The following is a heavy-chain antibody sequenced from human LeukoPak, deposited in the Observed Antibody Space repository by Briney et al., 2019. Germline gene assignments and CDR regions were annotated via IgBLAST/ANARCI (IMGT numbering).Heavy chain of an antibody. CDR2: IYTSGNT. CDR1: GASLSSYY. J-gene: IGHJ6*03. D-gene: IGHD3-10*01. Sequence: TSETLSLTCTVSGASLSSYYWSWIRQPAGKGLEWIRRIYTSGNTIYNHSLKGRFTISVDTSKNQFSLKLTSVNAANTAEYYCAREGSDYYGSGSYYRSYYYYMDVWGKGTTVTISS. CDR3: AREGSDYYGSGSYYRSYYYYMDV. V-gene: IGHV4-4*07.